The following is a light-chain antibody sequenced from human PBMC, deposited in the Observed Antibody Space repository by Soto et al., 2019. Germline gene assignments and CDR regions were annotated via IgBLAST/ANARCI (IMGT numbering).Light chain of an antibody. V-gene: IGKV3-15*01. Sequence: EIVMTQSPATLSVSPGERATVSCRASQSVSSNLAWYQQQPGQAPRLLIYGASTSATGIPARFSGSGSGTEFTLTLGSLQSEDFAVYYCQQYNNRPRTFGQGTELEIK. J-gene: IGKJ2*01. CDR3: QQYNNRPRT. CDR1: QSVSSN. CDR2: GAS.